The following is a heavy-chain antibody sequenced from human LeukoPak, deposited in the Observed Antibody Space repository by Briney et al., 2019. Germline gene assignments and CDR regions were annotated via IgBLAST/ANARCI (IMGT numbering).Heavy chain of an antibody. CDR2: IIPIFGTA. V-gene: IGHV1-69*13. CDR3: AVGLVQEDSSGYLAGY. CDR1: GGTFSSYA. D-gene: IGHD3-22*01. J-gene: IGHJ4*02. Sequence: ASVKVSCKASGGTFSSYAISWVRQAPGQGLEWMGGIIPIFGTANYAQKFQGRVTITADESTSTAYMELSSLRSEDTAVYYCAVGLVQEDSSGYLAGYWGQGTLVTVSS.